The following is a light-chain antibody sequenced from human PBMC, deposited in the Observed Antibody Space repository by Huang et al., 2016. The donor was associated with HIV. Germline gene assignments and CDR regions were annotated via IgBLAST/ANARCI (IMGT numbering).Light chain of an antibody. CDR3: QQRTNWWT. V-gene: IGKV3-11*01. CDR2: DAS. Sequence: DIVLTQSPATLSLSPGERASLSCRANESFTNYLAWYQLKPGQAPRLLIYDASNRATGIPPRFSGSGSGTDFTLTISSLEPEDFAVYYCQQRTNWWTFGQGTKVE. CDR1: ESFTNY. J-gene: IGKJ1*01.